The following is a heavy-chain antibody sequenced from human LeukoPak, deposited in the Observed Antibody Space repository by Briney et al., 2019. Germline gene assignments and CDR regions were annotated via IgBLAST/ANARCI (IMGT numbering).Heavy chain of an antibody. D-gene: IGHD3-9*01. Sequence: PSETLSLTCTVSGGSISSSSNYWGWIRQPPVKGLEWIGSIYYSGTTYYNSSLKSRVTISVDTSNNQFSLKLTSVTAADTAVYYCARHGSWLLLSAYWGQGTLVTVSS. CDR3: ARHGSWLLLSAY. CDR2: IYYSGTT. V-gene: IGHV4-39*01. CDR1: GGSISSSSNY. J-gene: IGHJ4*02.